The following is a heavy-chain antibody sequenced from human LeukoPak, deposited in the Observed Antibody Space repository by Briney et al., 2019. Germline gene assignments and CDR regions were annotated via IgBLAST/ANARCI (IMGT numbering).Heavy chain of an antibody. D-gene: IGHD6-13*01. CDR1: GGSFSGHF. CDR3: ARPGIGDYYYMDV. V-gene: IGHV4-34*01. J-gene: IGHJ6*03. CDR2: INDSGTT. Sequence: SETLSLTCAVYGGSFSGHFWIWLRQSPGKGLEWIGEINDSGTTNYNPSLKSRVTISVDSSKNQFSLRLNSVTAADTAVYYCARPGIGDYYYMDVWGKGTTVTVSS.